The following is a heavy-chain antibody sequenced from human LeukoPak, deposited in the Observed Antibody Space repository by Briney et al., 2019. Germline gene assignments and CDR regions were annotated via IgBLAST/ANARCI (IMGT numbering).Heavy chain of an antibody. D-gene: IGHD2/OR15-2a*01. CDR3: AKDPIEYSNFNWFDP. CDR2: IYYSGST. J-gene: IGHJ5*02. CDR1: GGSISGYY. V-gene: IGHV4-59*01. Sequence: KSSETLSLTCTVSGGSISGYYWSWVRQPPGKGLEWIGYIYYSGSTSYHPSLRSRVTISVDTSKNQFSLKLSSVTAADTAIYYCAKDPIEYSNFNWFDPWGQGNLVAVSS.